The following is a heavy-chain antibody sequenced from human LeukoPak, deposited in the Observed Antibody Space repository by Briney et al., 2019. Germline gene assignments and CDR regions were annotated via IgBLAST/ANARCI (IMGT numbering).Heavy chain of an antibody. D-gene: IGHD6-13*01. Sequence: PGGSLRLSCAASGFTFSSYGMHWVRQAPGKGLEWVAFIRYDGSNKYYADSVKGRFTISRDNSKNTLYLQMNSLRAEDTAVYYCAKDPGSSYQYYFDYWGQGTLVTVSS. CDR3: AKDPGSSYQYYFDY. CDR2: IRYDGSNK. CDR1: GFTFSSYG. J-gene: IGHJ4*02. V-gene: IGHV3-30*02.